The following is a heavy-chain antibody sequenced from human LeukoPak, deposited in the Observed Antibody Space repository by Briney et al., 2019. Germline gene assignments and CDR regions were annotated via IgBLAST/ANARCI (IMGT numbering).Heavy chain of an antibody. CDR3: AGSYSSSWDRPPHY. J-gene: IGHJ4*02. CDR2: INPDSGGT. V-gene: IGHV1-2*02. D-gene: IGHD6-13*01. Sequence: AASVKVSCKASGYTFTGYYIYWVRQAPGQGPQWMGWINPDSGGTKYAQKFQGRVTMTRDTSISTAYMELSRLTSDDTAVYYCAGSYSSSWDRPPHYWGQGTLVTVSS. CDR1: GYTFTGYY.